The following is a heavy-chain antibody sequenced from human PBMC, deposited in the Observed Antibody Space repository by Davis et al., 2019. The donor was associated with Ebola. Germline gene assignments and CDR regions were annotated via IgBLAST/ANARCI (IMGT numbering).Heavy chain of an antibody. D-gene: IGHD2-21*02. CDR1: GGSISSSSYY. V-gene: IGHV4-39*01. CDR3: ARQVRRMVTFDY. Sequence: PSETLSLTCTVSGGSISSSSYYWGWIRQPPGKGLEWIGSIYYSGSTYYNPSLKSRVTISVDTSKNQFSLKLSSVTAADTAVYYCARQVRRMVTFDYWGQGTLVTVSS. CDR2: IYYSGST. J-gene: IGHJ4*02.